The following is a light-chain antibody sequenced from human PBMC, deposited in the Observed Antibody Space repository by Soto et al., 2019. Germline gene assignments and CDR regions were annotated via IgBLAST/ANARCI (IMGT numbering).Light chain of an antibody. CDR3: CSYAGGRSPYV. Sequence: QSVLTQPASVSGSPGQSITISCTGTTSDVGSYDLVSWYQQHPGKAPKIMIYEVSKRPSGDSNRFSGSKSGNTASLTISGLQAEDEADYYCCSYAGGRSPYVFGTGTKLTGL. CDR1: TSDVGSYDL. J-gene: IGLJ1*01. V-gene: IGLV2-23*02. CDR2: EVS.